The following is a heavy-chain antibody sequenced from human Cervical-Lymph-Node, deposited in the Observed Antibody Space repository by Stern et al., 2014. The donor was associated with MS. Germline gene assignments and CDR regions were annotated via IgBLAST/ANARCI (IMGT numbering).Heavy chain of an antibody. D-gene: IGHD2-21*02. J-gene: IGHJ4*02. CDR1: GYTFTSYW. V-gene: IGHV5-51*01. CDR3: ARPRCGGDCYYLDY. CDR2: IFPGGSDI. Sequence: EEQLVESGPEVKRPGESLKISCQASGYTFTSYWIGWVRQMPGKGLEWIAIIFPGGSDIRYSPSFQGQVTISADKSSSTAYLQWNNLKASDTAMYYCARPRCGGDCYYLDYWGQGTLVTVSS.